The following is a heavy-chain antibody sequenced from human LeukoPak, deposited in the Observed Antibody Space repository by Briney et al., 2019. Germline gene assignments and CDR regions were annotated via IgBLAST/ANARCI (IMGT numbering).Heavy chain of an antibody. CDR3: ARRLEYSSGWYFPWVLDY. V-gene: IGHV3-20*04. Sequence: GGSVRLSCAVCGFTYDDYGMRGVRQARGKGGEWGSGVNWNGGSKVYADSVKGRFTISRANAKYSLYLQMNSLRADVTALYYCARRLEYSSGWYFPWVLDYWGQGTLVTVSS. D-gene: IGHD6-19*01. J-gene: IGHJ4*02. CDR2: VNWNGGSK. CDR1: GFTYDDYG.